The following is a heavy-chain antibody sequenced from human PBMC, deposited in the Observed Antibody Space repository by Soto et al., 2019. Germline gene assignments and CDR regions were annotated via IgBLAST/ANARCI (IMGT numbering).Heavy chain of an antibody. J-gene: IGHJ4*02. CDR1: GYTFTSYY. CDR2: INPSGGST. D-gene: IGHD4-17*01. V-gene: IGHV1-46*03. Sequence: ASVKVSCKASGYTFTSYYMHWVRQAPGQGLEWMGIINPSGGSTSYAQKFQGRVTMTRDTSTSTVYMELSSLRSEDTAVYYCARVRKLTVTIGPSIYFDYWGQGTLVTVSS. CDR3: ARVRKLTVTIGPSIYFDY.